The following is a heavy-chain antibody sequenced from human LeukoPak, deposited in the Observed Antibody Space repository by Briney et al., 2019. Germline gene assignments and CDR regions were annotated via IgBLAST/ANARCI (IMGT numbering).Heavy chain of an antibody. CDR2: ISSSSSYI. CDR3: ASGRQLGY. Sequence: GGSLRLSCAASGFTFSSYSMNWVCQAPGKGLEWVSSISSSSSYIYYADSVKGRFTISRDNAKNSLYLQMTSLRAEDTAVYYCASGRQLGYWGQGTLVTVSS. CDR1: GFTFSSYS. V-gene: IGHV3-21*01. J-gene: IGHJ4*02. D-gene: IGHD6-13*01.